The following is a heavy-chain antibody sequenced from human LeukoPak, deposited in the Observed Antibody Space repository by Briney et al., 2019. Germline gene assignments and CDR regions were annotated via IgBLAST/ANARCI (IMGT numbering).Heavy chain of an antibody. D-gene: IGHD4-17*01. J-gene: IGHJ4*02. CDR3: ARGIDYAEGY. CDR2: IYSGGNT. V-gene: IGHV3-66*02. Sequence: PGGSLRLSCAASGFTVSSKYMSWVRQGPGKGLEWVSIIYSGGNTLYADSVEGRFTTSRDNSKNTLYLQMNNLRPEDTAVYYCARGIDYAEGYWGQGTLVTVSS. CDR1: GFTVSSKY.